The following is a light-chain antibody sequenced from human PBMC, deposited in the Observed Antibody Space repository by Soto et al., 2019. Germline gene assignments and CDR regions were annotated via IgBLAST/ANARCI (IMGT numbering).Light chain of an antibody. Sequence: DIVLTQSPGTLSLSPGERATLSCRASQNINSNYFAWYQQKSGQAPRLLIYGASSRAPGVPDRFSGSGSEADFTLTISRLDPEDFAVYYCQQYGSAPWTFGQGTKVEI. V-gene: IGKV3-20*01. CDR3: QQYGSAPWT. CDR1: QNINSNY. CDR2: GAS. J-gene: IGKJ1*01.